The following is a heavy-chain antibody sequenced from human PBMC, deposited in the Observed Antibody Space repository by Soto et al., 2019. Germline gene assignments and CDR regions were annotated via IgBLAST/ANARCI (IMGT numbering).Heavy chain of an antibody. Sequence: QVQLVQSGAEVKKPGASVKVSCKASGYTFTSYGISWVRQAPGQGLEWMGWISAYNGNTNYAQKLQGRVTMPTDTPTSTAYMERMSLGSDDTAVYYCARDLAGDFWMGYERDYWGQGTLVTVSS. V-gene: IGHV1-18*01. D-gene: IGHD3-3*01. CDR3: ARDLAGDFWMGYERDY. J-gene: IGHJ4*02. CDR2: ISAYNGNT. CDR1: GYTFTSYG.